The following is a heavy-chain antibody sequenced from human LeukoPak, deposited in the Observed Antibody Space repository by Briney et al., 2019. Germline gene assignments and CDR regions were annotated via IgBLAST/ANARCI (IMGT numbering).Heavy chain of an antibody. J-gene: IGHJ4*02. Sequence: PGRSLRLSCAASGFIFSDYSMNWFRQPPGKGLEWVSAIRSGTTDTYYADSVKGRFTISRDNAKNSLYLQMSGLRAEDTALYYCARGLIGSWYGQGDYWGQGTLVTVS. D-gene: IGHD6-13*01. V-gene: IGHV3-21*01. CDR3: ARGLIGSWYGQGDY. CDR2: IRSGTTDT. CDR1: GFIFSDYS.